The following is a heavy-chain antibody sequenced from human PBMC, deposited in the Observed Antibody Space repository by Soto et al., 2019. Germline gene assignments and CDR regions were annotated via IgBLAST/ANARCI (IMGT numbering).Heavy chain of an antibody. V-gene: IGHV3-49*04. J-gene: IGHJ4*02. CDR3: TRVGGSSGYHDAY. Sequence: PGGSLRLSCSASGFTFDDYAMSWVRQAPGNGLEWIGFIRSKSYGGTTAYAASLKGRFTISRDDSKSIAYLQMNSPKIEDTAVYFCTRVGGSSGYHDAYWGQGALVTVSS. D-gene: IGHD3-22*01. CDR1: GFTFDDYA. CDR2: IRSKSYGGTT.